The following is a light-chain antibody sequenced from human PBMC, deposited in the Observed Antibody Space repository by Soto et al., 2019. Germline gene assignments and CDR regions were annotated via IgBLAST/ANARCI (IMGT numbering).Light chain of an antibody. CDR1: QSVSSSY. CDR3: QQYGSSPLT. CDR2: GAS. V-gene: IGKV3-20*01. J-gene: IGKJ2*01. Sequence: EIVLTQSPVTLSLSPGERATLSCRASQSVSSSYLAWYQQQPGQAPRLLIYGASSRATGIPDRFSGSGSGTDFTLTISRPEPEDFAVYYCQQYGSSPLTFGQGTKLEIK.